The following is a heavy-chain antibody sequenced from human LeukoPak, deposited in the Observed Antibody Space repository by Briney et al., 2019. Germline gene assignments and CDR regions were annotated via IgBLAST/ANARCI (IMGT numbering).Heavy chain of an antibody. CDR1: GFTFSSYW. Sequence: GGSLRLSCAASGFTFSSYWMHWVRQAPGKGLVWVSRINTDGSSTSYADSVKGRFTISRDNAKNTLYLQMNSLRAEDTAVYYCARSETRVDSSGLYYYYYMDVWGKGTTVTVSS. CDR2: INTDGSST. CDR3: ARSETRVDSSGLYYYYYMDV. V-gene: IGHV3-74*01. J-gene: IGHJ6*03. D-gene: IGHD3-22*01.